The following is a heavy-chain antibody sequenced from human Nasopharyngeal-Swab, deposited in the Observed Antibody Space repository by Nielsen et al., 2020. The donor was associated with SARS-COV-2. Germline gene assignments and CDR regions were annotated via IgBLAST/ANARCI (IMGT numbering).Heavy chain of an antibody. CDR3: ARASPFSGSYYIGY. J-gene: IGHJ4*02. CDR1: GFTVSSNY. Sequence: GGSLRLSCAASGFTVSSNYMSWVRQAPGKGLEWVSIIYSGGSTFYADSVRGRFTISRDNSKNTLFLQMNSLRAEDTAVYYCARASPFSGSYYIGYWGQGTLVTVSS. V-gene: IGHV3-53*01. D-gene: IGHD3-10*01. CDR2: IYSGGST.